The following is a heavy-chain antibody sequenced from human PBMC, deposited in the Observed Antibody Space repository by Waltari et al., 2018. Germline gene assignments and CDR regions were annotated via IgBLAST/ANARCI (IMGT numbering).Heavy chain of an antibody. Sequence: QVQLQESGPGLVKPSETLSLTCTVSGGSISSYYWSWIRQPPGKGLEWIGYIYYSGSTNYSPSLKSRVTISVDTSKNQFSRKLSSVTAADTAVYYCARYPVAGLIDYWGQGTLVTVSS. D-gene: IGHD6-19*01. CDR3: ARYPVAGLIDY. CDR1: GGSISSYY. CDR2: IYYSGST. J-gene: IGHJ4*02. V-gene: IGHV4-59*01.